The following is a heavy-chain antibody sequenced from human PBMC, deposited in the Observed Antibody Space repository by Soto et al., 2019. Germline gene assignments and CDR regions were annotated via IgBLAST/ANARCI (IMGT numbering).Heavy chain of an antibody. Sequence: GSLRLSCAASGFTFSNYAMTWVRQAPGKGLEWVSFISGSGGSTYCADSVKGRFTISRDNSKNALYLQMNSRRAEDTAIYYCAKFSSSHDLDPRGQGTLVTV. D-gene: IGHD2-2*01. V-gene: IGHV3-23*01. J-gene: IGHJ5*01. CDR2: ISGSGGST. CDR1: GFTFSNYA. CDR3: AKFSSSHDLDP.